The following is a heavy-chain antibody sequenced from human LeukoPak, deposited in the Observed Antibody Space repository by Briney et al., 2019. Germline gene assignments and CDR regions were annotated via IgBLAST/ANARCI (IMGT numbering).Heavy chain of an antibody. Sequence: GGSPRLSCAASGFTFSDYWMSWVRQAPGKGLEWVANINEDGSEKYYVDSVKGRFTISRDNAKNSLYLQMNSLRAEDTAVYYCARDRRGWSGYWGQGTPVTVSS. CDR3: ARDRRGWSGY. D-gene: IGHD6-19*01. J-gene: IGHJ4*02. CDR1: GFTFSDYW. CDR2: INEDGSEK. V-gene: IGHV3-7*01.